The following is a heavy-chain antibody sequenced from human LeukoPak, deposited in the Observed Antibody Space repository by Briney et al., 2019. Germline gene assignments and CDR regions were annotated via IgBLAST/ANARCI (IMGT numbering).Heavy chain of an antibody. D-gene: IGHD2-2*01. Sequence: GGSLRLSCAASGFTFSSYWTSWVRQAPGKGLEWVANIKQDGSEKYYVDSVKGRFTISRDNAKNSLYLQMNSLRAEDTAVYYCARDDIRPDIVVVPAARGYGMDVWGQGTTVTVSS. CDR2: IKQDGSEK. CDR3: ARDDIRPDIVVVPAARGYGMDV. V-gene: IGHV3-7*01. J-gene: IGHJ6*02. CDR1: GFTFSSYW.